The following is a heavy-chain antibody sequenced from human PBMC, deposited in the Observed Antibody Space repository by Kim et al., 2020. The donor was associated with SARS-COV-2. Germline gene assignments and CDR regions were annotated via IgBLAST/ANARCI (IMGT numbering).Heavy chain of an antibody. V-gene: IGHV4-34*01. D-gene: IGHD1-20*01. CDR1: GGSFSGYY. Sequence: SETLSLTCAVYGGSFSGYYWSWIRQPPGKGLEWIGEINHSGSTNYNPSLKSRVTITVDTSKNQYSLKLSSVTAADTAVYYCARGYTHYYYYDYMDVWGKGTPVTVSS. CDR2: INHSGST. CDR3: ARGYTHYYYYDYMDV. J-gene: IGHJ6*03.